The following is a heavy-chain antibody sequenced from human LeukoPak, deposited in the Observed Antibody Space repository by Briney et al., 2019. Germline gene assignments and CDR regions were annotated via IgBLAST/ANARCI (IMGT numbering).Heavy chain of an antibody. CDR2: INHSGST. CDR1: GGSFSGYY. CDR3: ARHSMIVG. Sequence: SETLSLTCAVYGGSFSGYYWSWIRQPPGKGLEWIGEINHSGSTYYNPSLKSRVTISVDTSKNQFSLKLSSVTAADTAVYYCARHSMIVGWGQGTLVTVSS. D-gene: IGHD3-22*01. J-gene: IGHJ4*02. V-gene: IGHV4-34*01.